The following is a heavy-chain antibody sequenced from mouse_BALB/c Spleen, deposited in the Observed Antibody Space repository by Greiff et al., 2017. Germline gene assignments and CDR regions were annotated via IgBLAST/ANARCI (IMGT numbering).Heavy chain of an antibody. CDR1: GFTFSSYT. CDR2: ISSGGSYT. J-gene: IGHJ4*01. D-gene: IGHD4-1*01. V-gene: IGHV5-6-4*01. CDR3: TREKLDYYAMDY. Sequence: EVKLMESGGGLVKPGGSLKLSCAASGFTFSSYTMSWVRQTPEKRLEWVATISSGGSYTYYPDSVKGRFTISRDNAKNTLYLQMSSLKSEDTAMYYCTREKLDYYAMDYWGQGTSVTVSS.